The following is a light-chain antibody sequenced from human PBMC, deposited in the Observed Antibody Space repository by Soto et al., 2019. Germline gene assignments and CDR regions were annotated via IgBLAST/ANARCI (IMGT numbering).Light chain of an antibody. J-gene: IGLJ1*01. CDR2: EVS. Sequence: QSVLTQPASVSGSPGQSITISCTGTSNDVERNNLVSWYQQHPGKAPKLMIYEVSKRLSGVFNRFSGSKSGNTASLTISWLQAEHEADYYCCACAGSSPYVVGTGSKVTVL. CDR3: CACAGSSPYV. V-gene: IGLV2-23*02. CDR1: SNDVERNNL.